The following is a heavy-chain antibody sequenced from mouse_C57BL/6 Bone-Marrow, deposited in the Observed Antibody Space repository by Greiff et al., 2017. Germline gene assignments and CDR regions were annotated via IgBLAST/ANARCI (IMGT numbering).Heavy chain of an antibody. Sequence: QVQLKESGPGLVAPSQSLSITCTVSGFSLTSYAISWVRQPPGKGLEWLGVLWTGGGTNYNSALKSRLSISKDNSKSQVFLKMNSLQTDDTARYYCARDSHYAMDYWGQGTSVTVSS. CDR2: LWTGGGT. CDR1: GFSLTSYA. CDR3: ARDSHYAMDY. J-gene: IGHJ4*01. D-gene: IGHD2-12*01. V-gene: IGHV2-9-1*01.